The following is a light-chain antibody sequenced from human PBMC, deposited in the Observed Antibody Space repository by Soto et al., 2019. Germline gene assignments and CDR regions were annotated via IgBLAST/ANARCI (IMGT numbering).Light chain of an antibody. CDR1: QSISSRY. J-gene: IGKJ1*01. CDR3: QQYDSSPT. V-gene: IGKV3-20*01. CDR2: GVS. Sequence: EIVLTQSPCTLSLSPGERATLSCRASQSISSRYLAWYQQKPGQAPRLLMYGVSSRAAGTPDRFSGSGSGTDFTLTISRLEPEDFAVYHCQQYDSSPTFGQRTKVDIK.